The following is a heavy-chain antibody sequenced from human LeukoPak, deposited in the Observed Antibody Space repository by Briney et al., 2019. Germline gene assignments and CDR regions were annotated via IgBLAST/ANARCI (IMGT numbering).Heavy chain of an antibody. CDR2: ISAYNGNT. V-gene: IGHV1-18*01. CDR3: AISYYDSSGYYYGPYFDY. J-gene: IGHJ4*02. CDR1: GYTFTSYG. Sequence: ASVKVSCKASGYTFTSYGISWVRQAPGQGLEWLGWISAYNGNTNYAQKLQGRVTMTTDTSTSTAYMELRSLRSDDTAVYYCAISYYDSSGYYYGPYFDYWGQGTLVTVSS. D-gene: IGHD3-22*01.